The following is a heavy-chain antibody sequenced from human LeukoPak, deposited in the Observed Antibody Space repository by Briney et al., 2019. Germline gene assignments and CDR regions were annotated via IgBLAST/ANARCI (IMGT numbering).Heavy chain of an antibody. CDR2: INHRGST. CDR1: GGSFSDYY. Sequence: SETLSLTCAIYGGSFSDYYWSWIRQPPGKGLEWIGEINHRGSTNYNPSLKSRVTISVDTSRNSFSLEMSSVTGADTAVYYCARVGYCGADCYPFDYWGQGTLTTIPS. CDR3: ARVGYCGADCYPFDY. D-gene: IGHD2-21*02. J-gene: IGHJ4*02. V-gene: IGHV4-34*01.